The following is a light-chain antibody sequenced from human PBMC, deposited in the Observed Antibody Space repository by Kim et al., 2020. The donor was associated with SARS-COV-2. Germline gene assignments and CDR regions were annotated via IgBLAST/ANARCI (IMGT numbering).Light chain of an antibody. CDR1: QGVGSSY. V-gene: IGKV3-20*01. J-gene: IGKJ1*01. Sequence: SPGERATLSCRARQGVGSSYLAWYQQKPGQAPRLLIYGASSRATGIPDRFSGSGSRTDFTLTISRLEPEDFAVYYCQQYGSSPTTFGQGTKVDIK. CDR2: GAS. CDR3: QQYGSSPTT.